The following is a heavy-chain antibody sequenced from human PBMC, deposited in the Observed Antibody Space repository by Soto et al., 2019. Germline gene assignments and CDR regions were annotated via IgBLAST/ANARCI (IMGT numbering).Heavy chain of an antibody. V-gene: IGHV4-34*01. J-gene: IGHJ4*02. CDR1: GGSLSGYY. CDR2: VKDGGHT. D-gene: IGHD5-12*01. CDR3: ARGQESVVSTH. Sequence: QVQLQQWGAELLKPSETLSLNCAVTGGSLSGYYWSWIRQPPGKGLEWIGEVKDGGHTNYSPSLRGRVTISADTSNNQFSLRLNSVTAADTGVYYCARGQESVVSTHWDQGSLVTVSS.